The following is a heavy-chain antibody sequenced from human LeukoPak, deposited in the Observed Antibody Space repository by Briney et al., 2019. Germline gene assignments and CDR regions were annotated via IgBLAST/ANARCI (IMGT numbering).Heavy chain of an antibody. J-gene: IGHJ4*02. Sequence: PSEALSLTCTVSGGSISSSSYYWDWIRQPPGKGLEWIGEINHSGSTNYNPSLKSRVTISVDTSKNQFSLKLSSVTAADTAVYYCARVQYDILTGYPYYFDYWGQGTLVTVSS. CDR3: ARVQYDILTGYPYYFDY. CDR1: GGSISSSSYY. D-gene: IGHD3-9*01. V-gene: IGHV4-39*07. CDR2: INHSGST.